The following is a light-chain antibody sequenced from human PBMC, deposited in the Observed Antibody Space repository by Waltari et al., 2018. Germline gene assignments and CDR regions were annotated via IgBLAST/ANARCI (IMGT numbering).Light chain of an antibody. CDR2: EVN. CDR3: SSHTSAGTV. CDR1: STDAGGFNY. V-gene: IGLV2-14*01. Sequence: QSALTQPASVSGSPGQSIPISCSGTSTDAGGFNYVSWYQQHPGKVPKLMIYEVNNRPSGVSNRFSGSKSGNTASLTISGLQAEDEADYYCSSHTSAGTVFGGGTKLTVL. J-gene: IGLJ3*02.